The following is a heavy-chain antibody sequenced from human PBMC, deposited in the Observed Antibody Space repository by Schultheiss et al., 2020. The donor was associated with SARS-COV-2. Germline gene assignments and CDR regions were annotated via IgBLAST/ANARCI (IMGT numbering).Heavy chain of an antibody. D-gene: IGHD6-19*01. CDR1: GFTFSSYG. CDR2: IWYDGSNK. J-gene: IGHJ4*02. CDR3: ARESVIAVAGTPDY. Sequence: GGSLRLSCAASGFTFSSYGMHWVRQAPGKGLEWVAVIWYDGSNKYYADSVKGRFTISRDNSKNTLYLQMNSLRAEDTAVYYCARESVIAVAGTPDYWGQGTLVTVSS. V-gene: IGHV3-33*01.